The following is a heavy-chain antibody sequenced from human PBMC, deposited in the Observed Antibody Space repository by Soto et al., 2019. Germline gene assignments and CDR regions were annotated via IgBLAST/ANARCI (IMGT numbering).Heavy chain of an antibody. Sequence: LRLSCAASGLTFNNYAMSWVRQASGKGLEWVSSIDGSGGNTYYAGSVKGRFTISRDDSKNTLYLQMNSLRAEDTALYYCAKDRIEMATLTPFDFWGQGTLVTVSS. D-gene: IGHD4-4*01. CDR2: IDGSGGNT. CDR1: GLTFNNYA. J-gene: IGHJ4*02. CDR3: AKDRIEMATLTPFDF. V-gene: IGHV3-23*01.